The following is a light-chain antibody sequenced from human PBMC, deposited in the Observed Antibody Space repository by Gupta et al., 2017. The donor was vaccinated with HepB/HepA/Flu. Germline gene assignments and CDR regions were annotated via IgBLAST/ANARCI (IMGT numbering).Light chain of an antibody. CDR3: AAWDDSLSRPV. V-gene: IGLV1-47*01. CDR2: RNN. CDR1: SSNIGGNY. J-gene: IGLJ3*02. Sequence: QSVLTQVPSASGTPGQRVSISCSGDSSNIGGNYAYWFQKVPGRAPKVLIYRNNERPSGVPDRFSGSKSGTSVSLAISGLRAEDEAEYFCAAWDDSLSRPVFGGGTRLTVL.